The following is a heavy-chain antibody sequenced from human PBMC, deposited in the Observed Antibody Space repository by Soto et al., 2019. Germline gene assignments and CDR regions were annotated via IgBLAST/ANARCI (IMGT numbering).Heavy chain of an antibody. V-gene: IGHV4-34*01. CDR2: INHSGST. J-gene: IGHJ5*02. Sequence: SETLSLTCAVYGGPFSGYYWSWIRQPPGKGLEWIGEINHSGSTNYNPSLKSRVTISVDTSKNQFSLKLSSVTAADTAVYYCARGRGGSGSSNWFDPWGQGTLVT. CDR1: GGPFSGYY. CDR3: ARGRGGSGSSNWFDP. D-gene: IGHD3-10*01.